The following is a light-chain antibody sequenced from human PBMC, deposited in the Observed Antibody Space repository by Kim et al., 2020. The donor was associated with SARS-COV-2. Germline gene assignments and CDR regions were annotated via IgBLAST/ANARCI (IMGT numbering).Light chain of an antibody. CDR3: NSRASSGDRYV. V-gene: IGLV3-19*01. CDR2: SKN. CDR1: SLRDYY. Sequence: SSELTQDSAVSVALGQTVRITCQGDSLRDYYASWYRQKPGQAPVLVIYSKNSRPSGIPDRISGSSSGDTASLTITGAQAEDEADYYCNSRASSGDRYVFGTGTKVTVL. J-gene: IGLJ1*01.